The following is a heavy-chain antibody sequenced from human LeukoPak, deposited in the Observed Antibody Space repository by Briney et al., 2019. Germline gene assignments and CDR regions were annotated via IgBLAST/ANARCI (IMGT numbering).Heavy chain of an antibody. CDR1: GYTFTSYA. Sequence: ASVKVSCKASGYTFTSYAMHWVRQAPGQRLEWMGWINAGNGNTKYSQKFQGRVTITRDTSASTAYVELSSLRSEDTAVYYCARGRYYYDSSGYSIGYWGQGTLVTVSS. CDR2: INAGNGNT. D-gene: IGHD3-22*01. CDR3: ARGRYYYDSSGYSIGY. V-gene: IGHV1-3*01. J-gene: IGHJ4*02.